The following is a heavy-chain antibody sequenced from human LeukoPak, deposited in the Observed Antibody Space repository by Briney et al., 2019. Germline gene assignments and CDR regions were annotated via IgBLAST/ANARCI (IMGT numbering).Heavy chain of an antibody. CDR3: ARLPDGDSSGSRPHPGDDY. CDR1: GGTFSSYA. Sequence: WAPVKVSCKASGGTFSSYAISWVRQAPGQGLEWMGGIIPIFGTANYAQKFQGRVTITADESTSTAYMELSSLRSEDTAVYYCARLPDGDSSGSRPHPGDDYWGQGTLVTVSS. V-gene: IGHV1-69*01. D-gene: IGHD3-22*01. CDR2: IIPIFGTA. J-gene: IGHJ4*02.